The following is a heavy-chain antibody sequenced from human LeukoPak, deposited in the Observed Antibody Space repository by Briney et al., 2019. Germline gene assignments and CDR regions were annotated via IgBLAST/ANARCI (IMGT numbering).Heavy chain of an antibody. Sequence: SVKVSCKASGGTFSSYAISWVRQAPGQGLEWMGRIIPILGIANYAQKFQGRVTITADKSTSTAYMELSSLRSEDTAVYYCARDQEWGDGYNFRGWGQGTLVTVSS. CDR3: ARDQEWGDGYNFRG. V-gene: IGHV1-69*04. CDR2: IIPILGIA. CDR1: GGTFSSYA. D-gene: IGHD5-24*01. J-gene: IGHJ4*02.